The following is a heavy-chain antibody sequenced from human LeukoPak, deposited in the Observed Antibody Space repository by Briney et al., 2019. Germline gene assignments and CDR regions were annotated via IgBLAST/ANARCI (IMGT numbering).Heavy chain of an antibody. V-gene: IGHV3-30-3*01. CDR3: AGRYYDILTGGREGFDY. D-gene: IGHD3-9*01. CDR2: ISLDGNNK. J-gene: IGHJ4*02. Sequence: GGSLRLSCAASGFTFRNYYMHWVRQAPGKGLEWVAVISLDGNNKYYADSVKGRFTISRDNSKNTLSLQMNSLRAEDTAVYYCAGRYYDILTGGREGFDYWGQGTLVTVSS. CDR1: GFTFRNYY.